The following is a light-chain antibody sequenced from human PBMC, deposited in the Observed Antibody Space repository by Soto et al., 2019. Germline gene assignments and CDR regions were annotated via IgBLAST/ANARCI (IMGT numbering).Light chain of an antibody. J-gene: IGLJ2*01. Sequence: QSVLTQPPSASGTPGQRVTISCSGSNSNIGSNLVTWYQQLPGTAPKCLIYSDNQRPSGVPDRISGSRSGTSASLAISGLQSEDEAEYYCAALDDTLRGRVFGGGTKLTVL. CDR1: NSNIGSNL. V-gene: IGLV1-44*01. CDR2: SDN. CDR3: AALDDTLRGRV.